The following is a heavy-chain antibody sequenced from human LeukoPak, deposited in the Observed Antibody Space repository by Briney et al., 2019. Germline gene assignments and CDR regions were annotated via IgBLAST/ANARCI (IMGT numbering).Heavy chain of an antibody. J-gene: IGHJ4*02. D-gene: IGHD3-16*01. CDR3: VGDSEGSFDS. V-gene: IGHV3-23*01. CDR2: CLDSSCTE. CDR1: GFTFGTYD. Sequence: GGSLRLSCAASGFTFGTYDMSWVRQPPGKGLEWVSTLACLDSSCTEYYSDSVKGRFSISRDKSRSTLSLQLNSLRVEDTAMYYCVGDSEGSFDSWGQGTLVTVSS.